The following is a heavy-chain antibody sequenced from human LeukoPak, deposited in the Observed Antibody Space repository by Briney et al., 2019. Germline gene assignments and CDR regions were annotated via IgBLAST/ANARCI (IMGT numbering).Heavy chain of an antibody. D-gene: IGHD3-22*01. V-gene: IGHV3-23*01. Sequence: GGSLRLSCAASGFTFSSYAMSWVRQAPGKGLEWVSLISAGGGSAYYADSVKGRFTISRDNSKNTLYVHMNSLRAEDTAVYYCAKDPYYYDTSGYNGDYWGQGTLVTVSS. CDR2: ISAGGGSA. CDR1: GFTFSSYA. J-gene: IGHJ4*02. CDR3: AKDPYYYDTSGYNGDY.